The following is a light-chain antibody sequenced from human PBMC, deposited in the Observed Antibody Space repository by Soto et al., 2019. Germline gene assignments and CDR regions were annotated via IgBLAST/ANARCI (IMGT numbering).Light chain of an antibody. CDR2: SIS. V-gene: IGLV7-43*01. Sequence: QTVLTQEPSLTVSPGGTVTLTCASSTGAVTSGYYPNWFQQKPGQAPRALIYSISNKHSWTPARFSGSLLGGKAALTLSGVQPEDEAEYYCLLFYGGALSFGGGTKVTVL. J-gene: IGLJ2*01. CDR1: TGAVTSGYY. CDR3: LLFYGGALS.